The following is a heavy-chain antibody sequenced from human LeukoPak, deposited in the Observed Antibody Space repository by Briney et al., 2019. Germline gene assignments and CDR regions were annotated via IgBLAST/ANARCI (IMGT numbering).Heavy chain of an antibody. J-gene: IGHJ1*01. CDR1: GGSISSSSYY. D-gene: IGHD1-26*01. CDR2: IYYSGST. V-gene: IGHV4-39*01. Sequence: SETLSLTCTVSGGSISSSSYYWGWIRQPPGKGLKWIGSIYYSGSTYYNPSLKSRVTISVDTSKNQFSLKLSSVTAADTAVYYCARVEVGADDFDYFQHWGQGTLVTVSS. CDR3: ARVEVGADDFDYFQH.